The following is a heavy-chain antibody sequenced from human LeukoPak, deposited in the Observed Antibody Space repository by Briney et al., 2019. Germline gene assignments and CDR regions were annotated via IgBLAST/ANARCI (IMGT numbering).Heavy chain of an antibody. J-gene: IGHJ4*02. D-gene: IGHD6-19*01. CDR2: ISRDGTT. CDR1: GFTFSKYD. CDR3: AGGWSVDRDYFDY. Sequence: PGGSLRLSCAASGFTFSKYDMYWIRQAPGKGLECASVISRDGTTYYADSVKGRFTISRDNSKNTLYLQMNSLRAEDTAVYYCAGGWSVDRDYFDYWGQGTLVTVSS. V-gene: IGHV3-23*01.